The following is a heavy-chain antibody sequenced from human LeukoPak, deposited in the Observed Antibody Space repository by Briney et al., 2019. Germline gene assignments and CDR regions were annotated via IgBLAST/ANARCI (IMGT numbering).Heavy chain of an antibody. CDR2: ISYDGSNK. CDR1: GFTFSSYG. Sequence: GGSLRLSCAASGFTFSSYGMHWVRQAPGKGLEWVAVISYDGSNKYYADSVKGRFTISRDNSKNTLYLQMNSLRAEDTAVYYCAKDRGSSWYRDHYGMDVWGKGTTVTVSS. J-gene: IGHJ6*04. CDR3: AKDRGSSWYRDHYGMDV. D-gene: IGHD6-13*01. V-gene: IGHV3-30*18.